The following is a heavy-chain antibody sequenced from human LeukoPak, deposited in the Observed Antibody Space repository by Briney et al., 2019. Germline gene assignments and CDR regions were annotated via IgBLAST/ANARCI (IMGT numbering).Heavy chain of an antibody. CDR2: INPNSGGT. Sequence: ASVKVSCKASGYTFTGYYMHWVRQAPGQGLEWMGWINPNSGGTNYAQKFQGRVTMTRDTSISTAYMELSRLRSDDTAVYYWARVRDGYNPFDYWGQGTLVTVSS. D-gene: IGHD5-24*01. J-gene: IGHJ4*02. CDR3: ARVRDGYNPFDY. CDR1: GYTFTGYY. V-gene: IGHV1-2*02.